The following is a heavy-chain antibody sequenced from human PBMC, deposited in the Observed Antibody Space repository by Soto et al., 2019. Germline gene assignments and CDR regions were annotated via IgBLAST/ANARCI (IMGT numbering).Heavy chain of an antibody. CDR1: GYTFTGYY. CDR2: INPNSGGT. J-gene: IGHJ5*02. V-gene: IGHV1-2*02. D-gene: IGHD3-3*01. Sequence: GASVKVSCKASGYTFTGYYMHWVRQAPGQGLEWMGWINPNSGGTNYAQKFQGRVTMTRDTSISTAYMELSRLRSDDTAVYYCARGNRITIFGGRENWFDPWGQGTLVTVSS. CDR3: ARGNRITIFGGRENWFDP.